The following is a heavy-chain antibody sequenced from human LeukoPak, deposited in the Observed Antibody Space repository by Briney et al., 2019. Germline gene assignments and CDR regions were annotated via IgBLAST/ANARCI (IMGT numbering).Heavy chain of an antibody. J-gene: IGHJ4*02. D-gene: IGHD1-7*01. V-gene: IGHV4-31*03. CDR3: ARQTVTTGVDY. Sequence: PSETLSLTCTVSGGSISSGGYYWSWIRQHPGKGLEWIGYIYYSGSTYYNPSLKSRVTISVDTSKNQFSLKLSSVTAADTAVYYCARQTVTTGVDYWGQGTLVTVSS. CDR1: GGSISSGGYY. CDR2: IYYSGST.